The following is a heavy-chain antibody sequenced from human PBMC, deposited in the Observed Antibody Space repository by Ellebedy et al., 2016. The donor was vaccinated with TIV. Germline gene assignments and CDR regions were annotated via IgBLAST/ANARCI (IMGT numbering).Heavy chain of an antibody. CDR3: ARHRWDDELAYEDWFDP. CDR1: GGSISSYY. D-gene: IGHD1-1*01. Sequence: SETLSLTCTVSGGSISSYYWSWIRQPPGKGLEWIGHIYFSGYTHYNPPLKSRVTMSVDTSKNQFSLKLRSVTAADTAVFYCARHRWDDELAYEDWFDPWGHGTLVTVSS. V-gene: IGHV4-59*08. CDR2: IYFSGYT. J-gene: IGHJ5*02.